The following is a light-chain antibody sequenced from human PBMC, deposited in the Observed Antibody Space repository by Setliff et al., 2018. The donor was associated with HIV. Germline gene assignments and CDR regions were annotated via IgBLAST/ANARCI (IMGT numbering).Light chain of an antibody. V-gene: IGLV2-8*01. J-gene: IGLJ1*01. CDR2: EVS. Sequence: QSVLAQPPSASGSPGQSATISCTGTSSDVGGYNYVSWYQQHPGKAPKLMIYEVSKRPSGVPDRFSGPKSGNTASLTVSGLQAEDEADYYCSSYAGSNNVFGTGTKVTVL. CDR3: SSYAGSNNV. CDR1: SSDVGGYNY.